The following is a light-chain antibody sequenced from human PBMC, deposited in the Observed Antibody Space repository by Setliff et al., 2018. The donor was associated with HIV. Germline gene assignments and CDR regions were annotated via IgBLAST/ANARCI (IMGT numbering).Light chain of an antibody. CDR2: EVR. CDR3: SSYAITNTLP. Sequence: QSVLTQPASVSGSPGQSITISCTGTSSDVGGYSHVSWYQQHPGKAPKLIIYEVRNRPSGVSNRFSGSKPGNTASLTISGLQAEDEADYYCSSYAITNTLPFGTGTKGTVL. V-gene: IGLV2-14*01. J-gene: IGLJ1*01. CDR1: SSDVGGYSH.